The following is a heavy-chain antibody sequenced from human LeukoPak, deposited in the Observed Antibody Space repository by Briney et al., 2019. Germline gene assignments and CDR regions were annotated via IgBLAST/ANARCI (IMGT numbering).Heavy chain of an antibody. V-gene: IGHV4-30-2*01. Sequence: PSETLSLTCTVSGGSISSGGYYWSWIRQPPGKGLEWIGYIYHSGSTYYNPSLKSRVTISVDRSKNQFSLKLSSVTAADTAVYYLARHRRRWLPLYIWGQGTMVTVSS. J-gene: IGHJ3*02. D-gene: IGHD5-24*01. CDR1: GGSISSGGYY. CDR2: IYHSGST. CDR3: ARHRRRWLPLYI.